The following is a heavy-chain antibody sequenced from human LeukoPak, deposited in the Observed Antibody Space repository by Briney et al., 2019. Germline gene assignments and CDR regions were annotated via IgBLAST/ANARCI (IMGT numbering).Heavy chain of an antibody. CDR1: GGSFSGYY. CDR2: INHSGST. J-gene: IGHJ4*02. CDR3: ARAPAKLSSSWSWFDY. Sequence: SETLSLTCAVYGGSFSGYYWSWVRQPPGKGLEWIGEINHSGSTNYNPSLKSRVTISVDTSKNQFSLKLSSVTAADTAVYYCARAPAKLSSSWSWFDYWGQGTLVTVSS. D-gene: IGHD6-13*01. V-gene: IGHV4-34*01.